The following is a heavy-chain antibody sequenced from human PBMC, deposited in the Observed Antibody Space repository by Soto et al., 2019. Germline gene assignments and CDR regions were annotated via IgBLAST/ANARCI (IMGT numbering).Heavy chain of an antibody. D-gene: IGHD1-20*01. CDR3: ARARITGTTGWFDP. CDR1: GGSISSSSYY. V-gene: IGHV4-39*07. J-gene: IGHJ5*02. CDR2: IYYSGST. Sequence: SETLSLTCTVSGGSISSSSYYWGWIRQPPGKGLEWIGSIYYSGSTYYNPSLKSRVTISVDTSKNQFSLKLSSVTAADTAVYYCARARITGTTGWFDPWGQGTLVTVSS.